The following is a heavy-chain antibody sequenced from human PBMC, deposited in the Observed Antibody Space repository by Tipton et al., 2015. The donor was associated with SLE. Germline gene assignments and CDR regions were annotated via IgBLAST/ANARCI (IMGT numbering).Heavy chain of an antibody. CDR3: AGPIRQDGFDI. V-gene: IGHV4-59*04. D-gene: IGHD2-21*01. J-gene: IGHJ3*02. CDR1: GDSISDSY. Sequence: TLSLTCTVSGDSISDSYWNWVRQPAGKGLEWIGTIYYSGSTYYNPSLKSRVTISVDMSKNQFFLNLTSVTAADTAMYYCAGPIRQDGFDIWGQGTMVTVSS. CDR2: IYYSGST.